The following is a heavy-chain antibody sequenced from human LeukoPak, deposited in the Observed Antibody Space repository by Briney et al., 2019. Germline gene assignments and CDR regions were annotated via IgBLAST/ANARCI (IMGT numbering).Heavy chain of an antibody. CDR1: GGSISSYY. CDR3: ARLYYYYYYMDV. V-gene: IGHV4-59*01. Sequence: SETLSLTCTVSGGSISSYYWSWIRQPPGKGLEWIGYIYYSGSTNYNPSLESRVTISVDTSKNQFSLKMSSVTAADTAVDYCARLYYYYYYMDVWGKGTTVTVSS. CDR2: IYYSGST. J-gene: IGHJ6*03.